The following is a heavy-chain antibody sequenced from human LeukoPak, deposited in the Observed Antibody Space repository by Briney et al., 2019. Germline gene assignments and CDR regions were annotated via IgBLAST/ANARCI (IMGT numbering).Heavy chain of an antibody. Sequence: SETLSLTCAVYGESFSGYYWNWIRQPPGKGLEWTGEINHSGNTKYNPSLKSRVTISADTSKNQSSLKLSSVTAADTAVYYCARYRGVVGIDYWGQGTLVTVSS. CDR2: INHSGNT. CDR3: ARYRGVVGIDY. J-gene: IGHJ4*02. V-gene: IGHV4-34*01. D-gene: IGHD2-15*01. CDR1: GESFSGYY.